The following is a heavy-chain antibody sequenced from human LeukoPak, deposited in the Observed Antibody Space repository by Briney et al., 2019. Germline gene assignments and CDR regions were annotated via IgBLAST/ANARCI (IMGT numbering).Heavy chain of an antibody. Sequence: SESLSLTCTVSGGSISSYYWSWIRQPPGKGLEWIGYIYYSGSTNYSPPLKSRVTISVDTSKNQFTLKLSSVTAADTAVYYCARHPCSGGSCYSIDYWGQGTLVTVSS. CDR2: IYYSGST. J-gene: IGHJ4*02. CDR1: GGSISSYY. V-gene: IGHV4-59*08. D-gene: IGHD2-15*01. CDR3: ARHPCSGGSCYSIDY.